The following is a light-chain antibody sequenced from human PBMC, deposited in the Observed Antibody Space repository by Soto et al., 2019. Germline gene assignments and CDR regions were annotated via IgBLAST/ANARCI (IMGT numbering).Light chain of an antibody. V-gene: IGKV4-1*01. CDR2: WAS. CDR1: QSVLYSSDNKNY. J-gene: IGKJ1*01. CDR3: QQYYSTRT. Sequence: DIVMTQSPDSLAVSLGERATINCKSSQSVLYSSDNKNYLAWYQQKPGQPPKLLIYWASTRESGVPDRLSVSGSGTDFTLTISSLQAEDVAVYYCQQYYSTRTFGQGTKVEIK.